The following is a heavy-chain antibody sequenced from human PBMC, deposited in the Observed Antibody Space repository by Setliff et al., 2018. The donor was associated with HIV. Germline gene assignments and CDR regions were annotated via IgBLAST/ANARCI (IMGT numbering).Heavy chain of an antibody. CDR2: IYPGDSDT. CDR3: ARTIASRPKYYYYAMDF. CDR1: YW. D-gene: IGHD6-6*01. Sequence: YWIGWVRQMPGKGLEWMGIIYPGDSDTRYSPSFQDQVTISVDKSISTAYLQWSSLKASDTAMYYCARTIASRPKYYYYAMDFWGQGTTVTVSS. V-gene: IGHV5-51*01. J-gene: IGHJ6*02.